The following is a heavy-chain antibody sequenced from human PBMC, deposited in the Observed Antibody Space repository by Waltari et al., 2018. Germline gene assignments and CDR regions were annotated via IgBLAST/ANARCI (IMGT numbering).Heavy chain of an antibody. Sequence: QVQLQQWGAGLLKPSETLSLTCAVYGGSFSGYYWSWIRQPPGKGLEWIGEINHSGSANYSPSLKSRVTIAVDTSKNQFSLKLGSVTAADTAVYYCARALGFSSSSGRIDSWGQGTLVTVSS. CDR3: ARALGFSSSSGRIDS. CDR2: INHSGSA. CDR1: GGSFSGYY. J-gene: IGHJ4*02. D-gene: IGHD6-6*01. V-gene: IGHV4-34*01.